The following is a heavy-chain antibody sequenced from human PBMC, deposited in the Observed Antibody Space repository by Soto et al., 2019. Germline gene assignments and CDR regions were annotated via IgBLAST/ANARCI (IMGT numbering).Heavy chain of an antibody. V-gene: IGHV3-30-3*01. Sequence: QVQLVESGGGVVQPGRSLRLSCAASGFTFSSYAMHWVRQAPGKGLEWVAVISYDGSNKYYADSVKGRFTISRDNSKNTLYLQMNSLRAEETAVYYCARDVVSSNYVYYYYYYGMDVWGQGTTVTVSS. CDR2: ISYDGSNK. D-gene: IGHD4-4*01. CDR1: GFTFSSYA. J-gene: IGHJ6*02. CDR3: ARDVVSSNYVYYYYYYGMDV.